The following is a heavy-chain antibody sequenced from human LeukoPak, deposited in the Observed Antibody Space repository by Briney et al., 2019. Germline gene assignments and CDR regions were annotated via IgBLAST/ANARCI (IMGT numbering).Heavy chain of an antibody. J-gene: IGHJ4*02. V-gene: IGHV1-18*01. CDR1: GYIFTTYG. D-gene: IGHD3-10*01. CDR3: ARGIYTGSPDHPFDY. CDR2: ISAYNGNT. Sequence: GASVKLSCKASGYIFTTYGISWVRQAPGQGLEWMGWISAYNGNTNYAQNIQGRVTMTTETSTSTAYMELRSLRSDDTAVYYCARGIYTGSPDHPFDYWGQGTLVTVSS.